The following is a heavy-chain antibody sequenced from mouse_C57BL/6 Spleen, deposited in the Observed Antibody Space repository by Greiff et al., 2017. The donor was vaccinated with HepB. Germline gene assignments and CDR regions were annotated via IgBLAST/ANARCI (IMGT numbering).Heavy chain of an antibody. CDR1: GYAFTNYL. CDR2: INPGSGGT. Sequence: QVQLQQSGAELVRPGPSVKVSCKASGYAFTNYLIEWVKQRPGQGLEWIGVINPGSGGTNYNEKFKGKATLTADKSSSTAYMQLSSLTSEDSAVYFCARGRDWYAMDYWGQGTSVTVSS. CDR3: ARGRDWYAMDY. J-gene: IGHJ4*01. V-gene: IGHV1-54*01.